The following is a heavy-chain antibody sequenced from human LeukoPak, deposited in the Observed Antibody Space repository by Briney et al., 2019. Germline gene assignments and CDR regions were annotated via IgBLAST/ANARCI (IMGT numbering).Heavy chain of an antibody. D-gene: IGHD2-2*01. V-gene: IGHV3-20*01. CDR1: GFTFNNYA. Sequence: GESLRLSCAASGFTFNNYAMTWVRHTPGKGPEWVSLISWKGDTTAYAESVRGRFTISRDNAKNSLYLHMNSLRPEDTAFYHCARHRCSSTTCSFDSWGQGSLVTVSS. CDR2: ISWKGDTT. CDR3: ARHRCSSTTCSFDS. J-gene: IGHJ4*02.